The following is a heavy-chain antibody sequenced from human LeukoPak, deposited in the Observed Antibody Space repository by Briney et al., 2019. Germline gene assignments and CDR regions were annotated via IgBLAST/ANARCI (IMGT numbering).Heavy chain of an antibody. V-gene: IGHV1-8*01. CDR2: MNPKSGNT. J-gene: IGHJ4*02. CDR1: GYTFTSYD. CDR3: ARVTGSIDY. D-gene: IGHD1-26*01. Sequence: GASVKVSFKASGYTFTSYDINWVRQATGQGLEWMGWMNPKSGNTCFAQKFQGRVTMTRDTSISTAYMELGSLRSEDTAVYYCARVTGSIDYWGQGNLVTVSS.